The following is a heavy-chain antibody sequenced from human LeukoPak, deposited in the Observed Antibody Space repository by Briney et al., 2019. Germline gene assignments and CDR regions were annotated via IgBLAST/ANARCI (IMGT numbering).Heavy chain of an antibody. CDR3: AKVYVWNEYYFDY. J-gene: IGHJ4*02. CDR1: GFTFSTST. V-gene: IGHV3-23*03. Sequence: PGGSLRLSCEASGFTFSTSTMHWVRQAPGKGLEWVSVIYAGGDTYYSDSVKGRFTISRDNSKNTLYLQMNSLRAEDTAVYYCAKVYVWNEYYFDYWGQGTLVTVSS. D-gene: IGHD1-1*01. CDR2: IYAGGDT.